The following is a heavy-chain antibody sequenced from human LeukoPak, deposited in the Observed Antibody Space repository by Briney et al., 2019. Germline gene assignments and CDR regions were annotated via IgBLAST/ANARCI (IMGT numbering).Heavy chain of an antibody. V-gene: IGHV3-21*01. CDR3: ARAASTRRGFLEWSLRAFDI. CDR2: ISSSSSYI. CDR1: GFTFSSYE. D-gene: IGHD3-3*01. Sequence: GGSLRLSCAASGFTFSSYEMNWVRQAPGKGLEWVSSISSSSSYIYYADSVKGRFTISRDNAKNSLYLQMNSLRAEDTAVYYCARAASTRRGFLEWSLRAFDIWGQGTMVTVSS. J-gene: IGHJ3*02.